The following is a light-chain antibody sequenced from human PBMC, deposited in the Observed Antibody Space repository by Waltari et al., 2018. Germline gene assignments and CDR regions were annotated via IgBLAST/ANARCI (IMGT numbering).Light chain of an antibody. CDR3: QQYYISPWT. V-gene: IGKV4-1*01. CDR2: LTS. Sequence: DIVMTQSQDSLAVSLGERATINFKSSKSVLYSSKNKNYLAWYQQKPGQPPNLLISLTSTRGSGVPDRFSGSGSGTDFTLTISTLQAEDVAVYYCQQYYISPWTFGQGTKVEIK. J-gene: IGKJ1*01. CDR1: KSVLYSSKNKNY.